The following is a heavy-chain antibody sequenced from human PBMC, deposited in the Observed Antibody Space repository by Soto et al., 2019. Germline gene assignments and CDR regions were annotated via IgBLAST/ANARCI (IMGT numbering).Heavy chain of an antibody. V-gene: IGHV3-30-3*01. Sequence: QVQLVESGGGVVQPGRSLRLSCAASGFTFSSYAMHWVRQAPGKGLEWVAVISYDGSNKYYADSVKGRFTISRDNSKNTLYLQMNSLTAEDTAVYYCAIGEEEGADYFDYWGQGTLVTVSS. J-gene: IGHJ4*02. CDR1: GFTFSSYA. CDR3: AIGEEEGADYFDY. CDR2: ISYDGSNK.